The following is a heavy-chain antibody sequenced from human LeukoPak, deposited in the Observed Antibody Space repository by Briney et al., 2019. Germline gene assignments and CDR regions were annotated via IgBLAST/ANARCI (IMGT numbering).Heavy chain of an antibody. D-gene: IGHD2/OR15-2a*01. V-gene: IGHV3-48*01. CDR2: ISVSDGTI. J-gene: IGHJ4*02. CDR1: GFSFNSYC. Sequence: GGSLRLSCATSGFSFNSYCMNWVRQAPGKGLEWVSYISVSDGTIYYADSVKGRFTISSDNAKNSLFLQMNSLRVEDTAIYYCTRDTHFYDYWGQGTLVTVSS. CDR3: TRDTHFYDY.